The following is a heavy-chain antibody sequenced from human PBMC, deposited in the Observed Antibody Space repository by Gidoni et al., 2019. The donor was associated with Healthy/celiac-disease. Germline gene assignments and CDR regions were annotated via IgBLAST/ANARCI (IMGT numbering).Heavy chain of an antibody. J-gene: IGHJ5*02. CDR3: ARIMGDYVLNWFDP. D-gene: IGHD3-16*01. CDR1: GFSLSNARMG. V-gene: IGHV2-26*01. Sequence: QVTLRESGPVLVKPTETLTLTCTVAGFSLSNARMGVSWIRQPPGKALGWLAHIFSNDEKSYSTTWKSRLTISKDTSKSQVVLTMTNMDPVDTATYYCARIMGDYVLNWFDPWGQGTLVTVSS. CDR2: IFSNDEK.